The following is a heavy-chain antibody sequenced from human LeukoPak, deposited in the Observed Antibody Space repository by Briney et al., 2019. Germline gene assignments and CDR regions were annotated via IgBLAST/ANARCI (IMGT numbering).Heavy chain of an antibody. CDR1: GFTFSSYA. Sequence: GGSLRLSCAASGFTFSSYAMSWVRQAPGKGLEWVSAISGSGGSTYYADSVKGRFTISRDNSKNTLYLQMNSLRAEDTSLYYCAKDRAAGVVTTFDSWGQGTLVTVSS. CDR2: ISGSGGST. D-gene: IGHD2-21*02. J-gene: IGHJ4*02. V-gene: IGHV3-23*01. CDR3: AKDRAAGVVTTFDS.